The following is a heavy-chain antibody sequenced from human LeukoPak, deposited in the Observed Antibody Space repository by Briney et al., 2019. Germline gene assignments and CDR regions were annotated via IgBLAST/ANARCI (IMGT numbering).Heavy chain of an antibody. D-gene: IGHD6-6*01. J-gene: IGHJ4*02. Sequence: ASVKVSCKASGYTFTGYYMHWVRQAPGQGLEWMGWINPNSGGTNYAQKFQGRVTMTRDTSISTAYMELSRLRSDDTAVYYCARISGSSPPLGIDYWGQETLVTVSS. CDR2: INPNSGGT. CDR1: GYTFTGYY. V-gene: IGHV1-2*02. CDR3: ARISGSSPPLGIDY.